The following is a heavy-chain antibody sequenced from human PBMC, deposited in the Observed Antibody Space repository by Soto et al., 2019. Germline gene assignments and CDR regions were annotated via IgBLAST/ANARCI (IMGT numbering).Heavy chain of an antibody. D-gene: IGHD6-13*01. V-gene: IGHV3-30-3*01. CDR3: ARGTLGSHGDIAAANSGDY. CDR2: ISYDGSNK. CDR1: GFTFSSYA. Sequence: GGSLRLSCAASGFTFSSYAMHWVRQAPGKGLEWVAVISYDGSNKYYADSVKGRFTISRDNSKNTLYLQMNSLRAEDTAVYYCARGTLGSHGDIAAANSGDYWGQGTLVTVSS. J-gene: IGHJ4*02.